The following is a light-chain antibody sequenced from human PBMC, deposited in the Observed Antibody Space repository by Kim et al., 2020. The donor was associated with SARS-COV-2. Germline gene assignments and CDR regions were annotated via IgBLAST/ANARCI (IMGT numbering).Light chain of an antibody. V-gene: IGLV3-21*01. CDR3: QVWDTTSDHRV. CDR2: YGS. CDR1: NIGEKT. Sequence: SYELTQPPSVSVAPGQTARITCGGNNIGEKTVHWFQHKPGQAPVLVIYYGSDRHFEIPERFSGSNSGNTATLTITRVEAGDGADYYCQVWDTTSDHRVFGGVTQLTVL. J-gene: IGLJ3*02.